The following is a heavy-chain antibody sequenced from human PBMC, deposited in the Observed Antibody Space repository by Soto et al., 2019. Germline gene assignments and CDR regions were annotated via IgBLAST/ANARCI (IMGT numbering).Heavy chain of an antibody. V-gene: IGHV3-21*02. CDR2: ISSASSYI. D-gene: IGHD5-18*01. CDR1: GFTFGSYT. J-gene: IGHJ4*02. Sequence: EVQLVESGGGLVKPGGSLRLSCATSGFTFGSYTMNWVRQAPGKGLEWVSCISSASSYIYYADSVQGRFTISRDNSEKSLYLHMNSLRADDTAVYYCARRSGYAYGSLDHWGQGVLVTVSS. CDR3: ARRSGYAYGSLDH.